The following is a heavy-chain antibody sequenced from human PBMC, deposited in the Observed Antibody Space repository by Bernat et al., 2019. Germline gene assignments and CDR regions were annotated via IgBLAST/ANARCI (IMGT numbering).Heavy chain of an antibody. CDR3: ARDPYGGRPDY. Sequence: EVQLVESGGGLVPPGGSLRLSCAASGFTFSSLWMHWVRQAPGKGLVWVSRIKSDGSSTNYADSVKGRFTISRDNAKNTLYLEMNSLRGDDTAVYYCARDPYGGRPDYWGQGTLVTVSS. V-gene: IGHV3-74*01. CDR2: IKSDGSST. D-gene: IGHD3-16*01. CDR1: GFTFSSLW. J-gene: IGHJ4*02.